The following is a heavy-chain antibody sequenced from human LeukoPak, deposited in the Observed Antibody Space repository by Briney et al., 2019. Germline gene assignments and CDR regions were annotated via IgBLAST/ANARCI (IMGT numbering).Heavy chain of an antibody. CDR3: ARVKRGNYYYYYYMVV. Sequence: GGSLRLSCAASGFTFSSYWMSWVRQAPGKGLEWVANIKQDGSEKYYVDSVKGRFTISRDNAKNSLYLQMNSLRAEDTAVYYCARVKRGNYYYYYYMVVWGKGTTVTVSS. CDR2: IKQDGSEK. J-gene: IGHJ6*03. V-gene: IGHV3-7*01. D-gene: IGHD1-1*01. CDR1: GFTFSSYW.